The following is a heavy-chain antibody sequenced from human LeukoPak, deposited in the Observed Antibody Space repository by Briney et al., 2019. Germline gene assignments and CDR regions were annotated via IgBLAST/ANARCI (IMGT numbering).Heavy chain of an antibody. Sequence: GALRLSCAASGFTFSSFAMNWVRQAPGKGLEWVSTMSGDATSTYYADSVKGRFTISRDNSKKTLYLQMNSLRAEDTAVYYCARDSSMSDQVVDYWGQGTLVIVSS. CDR2: MSGDATST. J-gene: IGHJ4*02. V-gene: IGHV3-23*01. D-gene: IGHD6-6*01. CDR3: ARDSSMSDQVVDY. CDR1: GFTFSSFA.